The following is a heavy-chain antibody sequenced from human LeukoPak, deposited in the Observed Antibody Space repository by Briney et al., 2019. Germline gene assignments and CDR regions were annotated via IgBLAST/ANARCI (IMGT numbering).Heavy chain of an antibody. CDR2: INTAADA. D-gene: IGHD6-19*01. J-gene: IGHJ4*02. CDR1: GFAFSNYD. V-gene: IGHV3-13*04. CDR3: VRAPPGTGWLIDH. Sequence: GGSLRLSCAASGFAFSNYDMLWVRQATGKGLEWVSAINTAADAYYPDSVKGRFTISRENAKSSLYLQMNSLRVGDTAVYYCVRAPPGTGWLIDHWGQGTLVAVSS.